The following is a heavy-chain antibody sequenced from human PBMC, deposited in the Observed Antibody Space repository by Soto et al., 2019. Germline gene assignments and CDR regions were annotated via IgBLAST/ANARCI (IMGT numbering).Heavy chain of an antibody. V-gene: IGHV1-8*01. CDR2: MNPNSGNT. CDR1: GYTFTSYD. D-gene: IGHD3-22*01. Sequence: QVQLVQSGAEVKKPGASVKVSCKASGYTFTSYDINWVRQATGQGLEWMGWMNPNSGNTGYAQKFQGRVTMTRNTSISTAYLELGSLRSEDTAVYYCARATYYYDSSGPNWFDPWGQGTLVTVS. J-gene: IGHJ5*02. CDR3: ARATYYYDSSGPNWFDP.